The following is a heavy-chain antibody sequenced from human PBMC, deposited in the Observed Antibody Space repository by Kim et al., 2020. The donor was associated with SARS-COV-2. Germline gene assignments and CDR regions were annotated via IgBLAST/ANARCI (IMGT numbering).Heavy chain of an antibody. Sequence: VKGRFTISRENSKNALYLQMNSLRAEDTAVYYCASDYPHSSSSGVPWFDPWGQGTLVTVSS. J-gene: IGHJ5*02. V-gene: IGHV3-30*07. D-gene: IGHD6-6*01. CDR3: ASDYPHSSSSGVPWFDP.